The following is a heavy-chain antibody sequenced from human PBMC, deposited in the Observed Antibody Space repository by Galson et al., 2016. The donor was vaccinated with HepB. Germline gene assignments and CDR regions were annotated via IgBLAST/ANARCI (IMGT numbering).Heavy chain of an antibody. CDR2: INSDGRTT. D-gene: IGHD5-24*01. V-gene: IGHV3-74*01. Sequence: SLRLSCAASGITFSNYWMHWVRQVPGKGLVWVSQINSDGRTTRYADSVKGRLTISRDNAKNTLYLQMNSLRAEDTAVYYCARGRGVAYYYSMDVWGQGTTVTVSS. J-gene: IGHJ6*02. CDR3: ARGRGVAYYYSMDV. CDR1: GITFSNYW.